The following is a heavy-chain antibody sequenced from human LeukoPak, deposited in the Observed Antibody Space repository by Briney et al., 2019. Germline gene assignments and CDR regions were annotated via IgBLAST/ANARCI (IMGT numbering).Heavy chain of an antibody. D-gene: IGHD2-15*01. CDR2: IFWDDAK. CDR1: GFSLSTSGVG. Sequence: ESGPTLVKPTQTLTLTCTFSGFSLSTSGVGVGWIRQPPGKALEWLALIFWDDAKRYSLSLKSRLSITKDTSKNQVVLRMTNMDPVDTAAYYCVSRGAGIVRILTRDYLDYWGQGTLVTVSS. V-gene: IGHV2-5*02. CDR3: VSRGAGIVRILTRDYLDY. J-gene: IGHJ4*02.